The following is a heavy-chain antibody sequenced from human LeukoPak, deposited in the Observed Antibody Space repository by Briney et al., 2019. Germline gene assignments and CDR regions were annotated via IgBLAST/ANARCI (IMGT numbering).Heavy chain of an antibody. Sequence: SETLSLTCTVSGGSISSSSYYWGWIRQPPGNGLEWIGSIYYSGSTYYNPSLKSRVTISVDTSKNQFSLKLSSVTAADTAVYYCARLGYCSSTSCYSLFYYYYYMDVWGKGTTVTVSS. J-gene: IGHJ6*03. CDR3: ARLGYCSSTSCYSLFYYYYYMDV. D-gene: IGHD2-2*01. CDR2: IYYSGST. V-gene: IGHV4-39*01. CDR1: GGSISSSSYY.